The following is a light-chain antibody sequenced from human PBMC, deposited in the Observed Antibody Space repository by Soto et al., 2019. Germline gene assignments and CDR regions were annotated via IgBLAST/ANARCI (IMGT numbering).Light chain of an antibody. J-gene: IGKJ5*01. V-gene: IGKV3-20*01. CDR1: QSVSSN. CDR3: QEYGRSKIT. Sequence: EVVMTQSPATLSESPVERATLSCRASQSVSSNLAWYQQKHGQAPRLLIYGAYSRATGITDRFSGSGSGTDFTLTISRMEPEELAVYYCQEYGRSKITFGKRKRLEIK. CDR2: GAY.